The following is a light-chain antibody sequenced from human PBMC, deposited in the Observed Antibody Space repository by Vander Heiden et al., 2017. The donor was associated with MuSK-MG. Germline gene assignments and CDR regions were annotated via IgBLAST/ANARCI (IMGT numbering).Light chain of an antibody. Sequence: EIVLTQSPATLSLSPGERATLSCRASQSVSSYLAWYQQKPGQAPRLLIYDASNRATGIPARFSGSGHRTDFTLTISRLEPEDFAVYYCPHLSYWPPYTFGQRTKMELK. CDR1: QSVSSY. CDR2: DAS. CDR3: PHLSYWPPYT. J-gene: IGKJ2*01. V-gene: IGKV3-11*01.